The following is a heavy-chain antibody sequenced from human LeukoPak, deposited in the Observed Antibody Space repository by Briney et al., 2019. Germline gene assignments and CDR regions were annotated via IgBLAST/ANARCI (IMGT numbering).Heavy chain of an antibody. V-gene: IGHV4-38-2*02. D-gene: IGHD5-18*01. J-gene: IGHJ5*02. CDR2: IYHSGST. CDR1: GYSISSGYY. CDR3: ARGYVDTAMEAWFDP. Sequence: SETLSLICTVSGYSISSGYYWGWTRQPPGKGLVWIGSIYHSGSTYYNPSLKSRVTISVDTSKNQFSLKLSSVTAADTAVYYCARGYVDTAMEAWFDPWGQGTLVTVSS.